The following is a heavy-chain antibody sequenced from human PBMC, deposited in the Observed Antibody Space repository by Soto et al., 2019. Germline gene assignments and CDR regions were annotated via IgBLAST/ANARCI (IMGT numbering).Heavy chain of an antibody. J-gene: IGHJ4*02. D-gene: IGHD3-10*01. CDR2: IYYSGST. V-gene: IGHV4-39*01. CDR3: ARRGSGSYSDY. CDR1: GGSISSSSYY. Sequence: QLQLQESGPGLVKPSETLSLTCTVSGGSISSSSYYWGWIRQPPGKGLEWIGSIYYSGSTYYNPSLRGRVTISVDTSKNQFSLRLSSVPAADTAVYYFARRGSGSYSDYWGQGTLVTVSS.